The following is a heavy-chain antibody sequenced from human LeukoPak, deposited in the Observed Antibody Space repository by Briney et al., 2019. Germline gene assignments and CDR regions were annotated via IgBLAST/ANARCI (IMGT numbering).Heavy chain of an antibody. J-gene: IGHJ4*02. CDR2: INPSGGST. Sequence: GASVKVSCMASGYTFTSYYMHWVRQAPGQGLEWMGIINPSGGSTSYAQKFQGRVTMTRDTSTSTVYMELSSLRSEDTAVYYCARAGHLPYDFWSGYYKEYFDYWGQGTLVTVSS. CDR3: ARAGHLPYDFWSGYYKEYFDY. D-gene: IGHD3-3*01. CDR1: GYTFTSYY. V-gene: IGHV1-46*01.